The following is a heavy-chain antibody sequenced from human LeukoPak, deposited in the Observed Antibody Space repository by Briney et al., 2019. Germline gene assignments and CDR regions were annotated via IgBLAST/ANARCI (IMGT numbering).Heavy chain of an antibody. CDR2: INAGNGNT. CDR1: GSTFTSYA. V-gene: IGHV1-3*01. CDR3: SRSSYFDWLLAPMYYFDY. D-gene: IGHD3-9*01. Sequence: AGVKVSCKASGSTFTSYAMHLVRQAPGPRLEWMGWINAGNGNTKYSQKFQARVTITRDTSASTAYMVLSSLRSEDTAVYYCSRSSYFDWLLAPMYYFDYWGQGTLVTVSS. J-gene: IGHJ4*02.